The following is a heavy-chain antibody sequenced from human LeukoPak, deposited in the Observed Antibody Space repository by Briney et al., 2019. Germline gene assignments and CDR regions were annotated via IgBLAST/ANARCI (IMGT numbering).Heavy chain of an antibody. J-gene: IGHJ4*02. CDR2: ITSSSSYT. D-gene: IGHD1-26*01. Sequence: GGSLRLSCAASGFTFSDYYMTWIRQAPGKGLEWVSYITSSSSYTNYADSVKGLFTISRDNAKNSLFLQMNSLRAEDTAIYHCARTGGGYSLDYWGQGTLITVSS. CDR3: ARTGGGYSLDY. CDR1: GFTFSDYY. V-gene: IGHV3-11*03.